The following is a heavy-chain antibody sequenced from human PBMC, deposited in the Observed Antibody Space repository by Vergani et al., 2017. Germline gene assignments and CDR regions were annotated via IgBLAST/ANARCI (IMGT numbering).Heavy chain of an antibody. V-gene: IGHV3-30*02. D-gene: IGHD6-13*01. CDR2: LRYDGTTK. CDR1: GFSFGSYG. CDR3: VKHRGGSIGFDD. Sequence: QVQLVESGGGVVQPGGSLRLSCAASGFSFGSYGMHWVRVRQAPGKGLEWLAYLRYDGTTKQYADSVKGRFTISRDNSKNMLYLQMDSLRPEDTAMFYCVKHRGGSIGFDDWGQGTQVTVSS. J-gene: IGHJ4*02.